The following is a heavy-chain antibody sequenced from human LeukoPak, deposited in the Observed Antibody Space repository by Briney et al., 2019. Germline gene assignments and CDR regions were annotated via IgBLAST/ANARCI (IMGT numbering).Heavy chain of an antibody. V-gene: IGHV1-2*02. Sequence: ASVKVSCKASGYNFIDYNIHWVRRVPGQGLEWMAWINPNIGVTNYAPKFQGRVSLTRDTSIRTAYMELSSSRSDDTAVYYCALRRQSGAFFDFWAQGTLITVSS. CDR3: ALRRQSGAFFDF. CDR1: GYNFIDYN. J-gene: IGHJ4*02. CDR2: INPNIGVT. D-gene: IGHD4-17*01.